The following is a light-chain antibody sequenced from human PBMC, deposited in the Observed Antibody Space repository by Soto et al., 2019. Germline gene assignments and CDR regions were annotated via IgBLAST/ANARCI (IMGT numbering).Light chain of an antibody. CDR2: SAS. CDR3: QQYGNPPYT. Sequence: TVLTQSPGTLSLSPGERATLSCGASQSVSSNLVAWYQHKPGRAPRLLIYSASNRPAGIPDKFSGSGSGTDFTLTISSLKPEDFAVYYCQQYGNPPYTFGQGTKLEIK. V-gene: IGKV3-20*01. CDR1: QSVSSNL. J-gene: IGKJ2*01.